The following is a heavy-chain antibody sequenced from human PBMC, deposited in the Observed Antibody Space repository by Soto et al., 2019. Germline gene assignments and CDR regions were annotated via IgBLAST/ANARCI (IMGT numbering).Heavy chain of an antibody. Sequence: EVQLVESGGGLVQPGRSLRLSCAASGFTFDDYAMHWVRQAPGKGLEWVSGISWNSGSIGYADSVKGRFTISRDNAKNSLYLQMNSLRAEDTALYYCVKDRGYGGTYYYYGMDVWGQGTTVTVSS. CDR2: ISWNSGSI. V-gene: IGHV3-9*01. D-gene: IGHD4-17*01. J-gene: IGHJ6*02. CDR3: VKDRGYGGTYYYYGMDV. CDR1: GFTFDDYA.